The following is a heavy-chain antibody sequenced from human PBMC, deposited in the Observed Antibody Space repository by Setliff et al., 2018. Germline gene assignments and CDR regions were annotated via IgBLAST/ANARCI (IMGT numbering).Heavy chain of an antibody. CDR1: GFTFNNYW. J-gene: IGHJ4*02. Sequence: GGSLRLSCEAFGFTFNNYWMSWVRQAPGKGLEWVANIMQDGGAQYYLDSVKGRFTDSRDNSNNTLYLHMSSLRAEDTAVYFCARIFLHGTSWYFDNWGQGTLVTVSS. CDR2: IMQDGGAQ. D-gene: IGHD3-3*01. CDR3: ARIFLHGTSWYFDN. V-gene: IGHV3-7*03.